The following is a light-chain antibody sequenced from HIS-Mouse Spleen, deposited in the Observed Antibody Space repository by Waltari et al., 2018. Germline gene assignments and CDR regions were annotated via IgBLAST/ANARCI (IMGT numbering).Light chain of an antibody. CDR1: ALPKKY. CDR3: YSTDSSGNHRV. J-gene: IGLJ2*01. V-gene: IGLV3-10*01. CDR2: EDS. Sequence: SYELTQPPSVSVSPGQTARITCSGDALPKKYAYWYQQKSGQAPVLVTYEDSKRPSRLPERFSGSSSGTMATLTISGAQVEDEADYYCYSTDSSGNHRVFGGGTKLTVL.